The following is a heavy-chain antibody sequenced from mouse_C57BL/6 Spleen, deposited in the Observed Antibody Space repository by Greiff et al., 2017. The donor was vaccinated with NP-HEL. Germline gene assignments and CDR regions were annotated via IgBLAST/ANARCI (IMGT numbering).Heavy chain of an antibody. CDR3: AYPHYYSEDYFDY. V-gene: IGHV14-3*01. Sequence: EVQLQQSVAELVRPGASVKLSCTASGFNIKNTNMHWVKQRLEQGLEWIGRIDPANGNTKYAPKFQGKATITADTSSNTAYLQLSSLTSEDTAIYYCAYPHYYSEDYFDYWGQGTTLTVSS. CDR2: IDPANGNT. J-gene: IGHJ2*01. CDR1: GFNIKNTN. D-gene: IGHD1-1*01.